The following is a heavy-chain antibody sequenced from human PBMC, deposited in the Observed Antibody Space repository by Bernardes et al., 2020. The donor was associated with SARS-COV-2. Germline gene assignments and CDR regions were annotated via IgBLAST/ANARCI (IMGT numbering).Heavy chain of an antibody. Sequence: GGSLRLSCEASGITFSSHWMHWVRQVPGKGLVWVSRINTDGRTITYADSVKGRFIISRDNAKNTLYLQMNSLRVEDAAMYYCVRSAFSGGSGYFFDSWGQGTLVTVSS. J-gene: IGHJ4*02. D-gene: IGHD3-22*01. V-gene: IGHV3-74*01. CDR2: INTDGRTI. CDR3: VRSAFSGGSGYFFDS. CDR1: GITFSSHW.